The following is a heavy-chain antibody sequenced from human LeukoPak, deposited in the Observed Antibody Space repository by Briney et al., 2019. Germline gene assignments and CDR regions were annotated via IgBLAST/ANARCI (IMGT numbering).Heavy chain of an antibody. CDR3: ARRKFCSGGSCYGGVYYFDY. CDR1: GGSFSGYY. J-gene: IGHJ4*02. D-gene: IGHD2-15*01. V-gene: IGHV4-34*01. Sequence: SSETLSLTCAVYGGSFSGYYWSWIRQPPGKGLEWIGEINHSGSTNYNPSLKSRVTISVDTSKNQFSLKLNSVTAADTAVYYCARRKFCSGGSCYGGVYYFDYWGQGTLVTVSS. CDR2: INHSGST.